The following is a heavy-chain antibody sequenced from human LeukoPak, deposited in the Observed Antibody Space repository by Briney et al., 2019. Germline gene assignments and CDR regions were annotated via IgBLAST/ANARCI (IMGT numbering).Heavy chain of an antibody. CDR3: ARVYYDSTGYYYRTRYYFDF. V-gene: IGHV4-61*09. CDR2: IYTSEST. J-gene: IGHJ4*02. Sequence: SETLSLTCTVSGGSISSGTYYWSWIRQPAGKGLEWIGHIYTSESTNYNPSLKSRVTMSVDTSKNQFSLKLTSVTAADTAVYYCARVYYDSTGYYYRTRYYFDFWGQGTLVTVSS. CDR1: GGSISSGTYY. D-gene: IGHD3-22*01.